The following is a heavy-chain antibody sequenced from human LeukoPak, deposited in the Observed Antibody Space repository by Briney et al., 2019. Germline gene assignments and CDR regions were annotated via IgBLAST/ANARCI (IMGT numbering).Heavy chain of an antibody. CDR3: ARDSHSSWYGGYYYYYMDV. D-gene: IGHD6-13*01. V-gene: IGHV1-8*01. Sequence: GASVKVSCKASGYTFTSYDINWVRQATGQGLEWMGWMNPNSSNTGYAQKFQGRVTMTRNTSISTAYMELSSLRSEDTAVYYCARDSHSSWYGGYYYYYMDVWGKGTTVTVSS. J-gene: IGHJ6*03. CDR2: MNPNSSNT. CDR1: GYTFTSYD.